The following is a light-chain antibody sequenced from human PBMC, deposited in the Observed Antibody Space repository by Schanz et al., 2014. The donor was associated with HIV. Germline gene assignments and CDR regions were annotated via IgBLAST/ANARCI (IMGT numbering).Light chain of an antibody. CDR3: GSCSPTNPCT. CDR2: DVS. CDR1: SSDVLYSSF. Sequence: QSALTQSASVSGSPGQSITVSCSGASSDVLYSSFISWYQQQPGRPPKLIIYDVSHRPSGVSDRFSGSKSGNTASLTISGLQAEDEADYYFGSCSPTNPCTFGGGTKVTV. V-gene: IGLV2-14*03. J-gene: IGLJ3*02.